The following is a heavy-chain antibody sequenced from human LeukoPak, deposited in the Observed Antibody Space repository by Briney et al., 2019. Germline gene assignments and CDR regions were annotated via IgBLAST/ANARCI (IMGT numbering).Heavy chain of an antibody. CDR3: ATRLPDYCSTSGFSRYYYDY. Sequence: ASVKVFCNVSGYTFSELAIHWVRQAPGKRLELVGGFDPEDDETVSVPKLKGRVTMTEDTSTDTAYMELSSLRSEDTAVYFCATRLPDYCSTSGFSRYYYDYWGQGSLVTVSS. D-gene: IGHD2-2*01. J-gene: IGHJ4*02. CDR1: GYTFSELA. CDR2: FDPEDDET. V-gene: IGHV1-24*01.